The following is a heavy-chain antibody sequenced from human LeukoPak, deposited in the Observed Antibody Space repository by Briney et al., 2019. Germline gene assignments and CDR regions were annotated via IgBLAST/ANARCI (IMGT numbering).Heavy chain of an antibody. CDR1: GYTLTELS. CDR3: ATAPRYCSSTSCYDPKFDY. Sequence: VASVKVSCKVSGYTLTELSMHWVRQAPGKGLEWMGGFDPEDGETIYAQKFQGRVTMTEDTSTDTAYMELSSLRSEDTAVYYCATAPRYCSSTSCYDPKFDYWGQGTLVTVSS. D-gene: IGHD2-2*01. J-gene: IGHJ4*02. V-gene: IGHV1-24*01. CDR2: FDPEDGET.